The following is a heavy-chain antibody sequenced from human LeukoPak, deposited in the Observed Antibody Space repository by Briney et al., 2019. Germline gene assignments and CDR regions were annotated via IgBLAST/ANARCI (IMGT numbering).Heavy chain of an antibody. V-gene: IGHV3-48*03. Sequence: GGSLRLSCAASGFTFSSYEMNWVRQAPGKGLELVSYISSSGSTIYYADSVKGRFTISRDNAKNSLYLQMNSLRAEDTAVYYCARGASGSYNYGFDYWGQGTLVTVSS. CDR2: ISSSGSTI. CDR3: ARGASGSYNYGFDY. CDR1: GFTFSSYE. J-gene: IGHJ4*02. D-gene: IGHD1-26*01.